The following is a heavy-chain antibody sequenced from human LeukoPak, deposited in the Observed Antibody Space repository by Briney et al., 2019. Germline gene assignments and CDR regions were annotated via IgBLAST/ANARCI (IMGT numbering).Heavy chain of an antibody. Sequence: SETLSLTCAVSGGSISSGGYSWSWIRQPPGKGLEWIGNIYHSGSTYYNPSLKSRVTISVDTSKNQFSLKLSSVTAADTAVYYCARAVVTIFGVVTYYFDYWGQGTLVTVSS. V-gene: IGHV4-30-2*01. D-gene: IGHD3-3*01. CDR2: IYHSGST. CDR3: ARAVVTIFGVVTYYFDY. J-gene: IGHJ4*02. CDR1: GGSISSGGYS.